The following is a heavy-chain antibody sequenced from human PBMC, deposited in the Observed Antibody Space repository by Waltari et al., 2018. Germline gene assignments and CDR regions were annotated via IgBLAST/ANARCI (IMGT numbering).Heavy chain of an antibody. Sequence: QVQLVESGGGVVQPGRSLRLSCAASGFTFSSYAMHWVRQAPGKGLEWVAVISNDGSNKYYADSVKGRFTISRDNSKNTLYLQMNSLRAEDTAVYYCARAGSSYGQTFDYWGQGTLVTVSS. D-gene: IGHD5-18*01. J-gene: IGHJ4*02. CDR1: GFTFSSYA. CDR3: ARAGSSYGQTFDY. CDR2: ISNDGSNK. V-gene: IGHV3-30*04.